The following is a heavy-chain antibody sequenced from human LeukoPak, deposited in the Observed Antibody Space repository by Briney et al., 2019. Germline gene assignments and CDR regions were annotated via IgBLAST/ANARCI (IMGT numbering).Heavy chain of an antibody. CDR1: GFTFSSYA. CDR3: ARDLSSSGLDY. Sequence: GGSLRLSFAASGFTFSSYAMHWVRQAPGKGLEWVAVISYDGSNKYYADSVKGRFPISRDNSKNTLYLQMNSLRAEDTAVYYCARDLSSSGLDYWGQGTLVTVSS. D-gene: IGHD6-19*01. J-gene: IGHJ4*02. V-gene: IGHV3-30-3*01. CDR2: ISYDGSNK.